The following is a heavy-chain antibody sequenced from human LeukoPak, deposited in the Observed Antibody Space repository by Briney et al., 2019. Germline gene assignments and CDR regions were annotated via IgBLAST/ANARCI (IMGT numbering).Heavy chain of an antibody. CDR3: ARDDTSAHFFDY. J-gene: IGHJ4*02. Sequence: KPGGSLRLSCAASGFTFKIYSMNWVRQAPGKGLEWVSSTSSSSSHMYYADSVKGRFTISRDNAKNSLYLQMNTLRAEDTAVYYCARDDTSAHFFDYWGQGTLVTVSS. CDR2: TSSSSSHM. D-gene: IGHD3-10*01. CDR1: GFTFKIYS. V-gene: IGHV3-21*01.